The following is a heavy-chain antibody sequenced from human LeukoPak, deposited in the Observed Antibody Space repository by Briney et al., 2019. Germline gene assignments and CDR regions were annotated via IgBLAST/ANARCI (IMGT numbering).Heavy chain of an antibody. CDR2: INPNSGGT. CDR3: ATLRDLGELSPYDY. CDR1: GYTFTGYY. J-gene: IGHJ4*02. D-gene: IGHD3-16*02. Sequence: GASVKVSCKASGYTFTGYYMHWVRQAPGQGLEWMGWINPNSGGTNYAQKFQGRVTMTRDTSISTAYMELSRLRSDDTAVYYCATLRDLGELSPYDYWGQRTLVTVSS. V-gene: IGHV1-2*02.